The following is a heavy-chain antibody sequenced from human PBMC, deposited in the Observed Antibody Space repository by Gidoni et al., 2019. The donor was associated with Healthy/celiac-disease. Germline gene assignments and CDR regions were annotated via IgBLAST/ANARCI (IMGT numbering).Heavy chain of an antibody. D-gene: IGHD3-22*01. V-gene: IGHV1-2*04. CDR2: INPNSGGT. CDR1: GYTFTGYY. J-gene: IGHJ2*01. Sequence: QVQLVQSGAEVKKPGASVKVSCKASGYTFTGYYMHWVRQAPGQGLEWMGWINPNSGGTNYAQKFQGWVTMTRDTSISTAYMELSRLRSDDTAVYYCARGGPYDSSGYYYDGYFDLWGRGTLVTVSS. CDR3: ARGGPYDSSGYYYDGYFDL.